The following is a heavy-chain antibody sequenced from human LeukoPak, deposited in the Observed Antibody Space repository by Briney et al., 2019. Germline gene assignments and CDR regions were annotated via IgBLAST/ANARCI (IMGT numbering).Heavy chain of an antibody. D-gene: IGHD1-14*01. V-gene: IGHV3-21*06. Sequence: GGSLRLSCTAYRLTFSTSGFNWVRQAPGKGLEWVASIGPTGSDRYHADSIKGRCTISRDNANNFLYLQMNSLRAEDTAVYYCATETNGRHYDYWGQGTLLTVSS. CDR3: ATETNGRHYDY. J-gene: IGHJ4*02. CDR2: IGPTGSDR. CDR1: RLTFSTSG.